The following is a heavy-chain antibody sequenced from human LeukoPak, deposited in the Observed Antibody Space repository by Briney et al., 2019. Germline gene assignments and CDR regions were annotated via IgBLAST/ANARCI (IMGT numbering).Heavy chain of an antibody. CDR1: GGSISSGGYY. J-gene: IGHJ4*02. D-gene: IGHD5-24*01. Sequence: SETLSLTCTVSGGSISSGGYYWSWIRQHPGKGLEWIGYIYYSGSTYYNPSLRSRVAISVDTSKNQFSLKLSSVTAADTAVYYCARSDGYNFDYWGQGTLVTVSS. CDR3: ARSDGYNFDY. V-gene: IGHV4-31*03. CDR2: IYYSGST.